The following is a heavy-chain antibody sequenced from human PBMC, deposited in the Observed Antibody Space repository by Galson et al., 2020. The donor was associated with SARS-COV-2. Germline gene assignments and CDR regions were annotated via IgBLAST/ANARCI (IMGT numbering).Heavy chain of an antibody. CDR3: ARGAHGWLGYFDL. CDR2: IYYTGST. Sequence: SETLSLTCTVSGGPISSGGYYWSWIRQHPGKGLEWIGYIYYTGSTYYNPSLKSLVTISVDTSKNQFSLKLNSVTAADTAVYYCARGAHGWLGYFDLWGRGTLVTVSS. D-gene: IGHD6-19*01. CDR1: GGPISSGGYY. J-gene: IGHJ2*01. V-gene: IGHV4-31*01.